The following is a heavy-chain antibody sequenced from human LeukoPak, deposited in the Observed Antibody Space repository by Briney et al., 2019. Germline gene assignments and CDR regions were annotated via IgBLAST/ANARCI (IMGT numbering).Heavy chain of an antibody. V-gene: IGHV3-23*01. D-gene: IGHD3-9*01. CDR1: GFTFSSYA. J-gene: IGHJ4*02. CDR3: AKASLRYFDWLFDY. CDR2: ISGSGGST. Sequence: GGSLRLSCAASGFTFSSYAMSWVRQAPGKGLEWVSAISGSGGSTYYADSVKGRFTVSRDNSKNTLYLQMNSLRAEDTAVYYCAKASLRYFDWLFDYWGQGTLVTVSS.